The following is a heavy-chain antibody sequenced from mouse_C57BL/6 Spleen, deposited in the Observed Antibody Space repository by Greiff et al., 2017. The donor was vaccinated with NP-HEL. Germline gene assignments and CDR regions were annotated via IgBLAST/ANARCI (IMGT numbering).Heavy chain of an antibody. CDR3: ARSRLGHAMDY. J-gene: IGHJ4*01. D-gene: IGHD4-1*01. CDR2: IHPNSGST. Sequence: VQLQQPGAELVKPGASVKLSCKASGYTFTSYWMHWVKQRPGQGLEWIGMIHPNSGSTNYNEKFKSKATLTVDKSSSTAYMQLSSLTSEDSAVYYCARSRLGHAMDYWGQGTSVTVSS. V-gene: IGHV1-64*01. CDR1: GYTFTSYW.